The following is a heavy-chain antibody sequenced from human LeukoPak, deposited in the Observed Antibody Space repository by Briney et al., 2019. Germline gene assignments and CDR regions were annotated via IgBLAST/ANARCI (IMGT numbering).Heavy chain of an antibody. CDR1: GYTFTSYY. V-gene: IGHV1-46*01. J-gene: IGHJ4*02. Sequence: ASVKVSCKASGYTFTSYYMHWVRQAPGQGLEWMGIINPSGGSTSYAQKFQGRVTMTRDTSTSTVYMELSSLRSEDTAVYYCARPRAAYCGGDCRLFDYWGQGTLVTVSS. CDR2: INPSGGST. CDR3: ARPRAAYCGGDCRLFDY. D-gene: IGHD2-21*01.